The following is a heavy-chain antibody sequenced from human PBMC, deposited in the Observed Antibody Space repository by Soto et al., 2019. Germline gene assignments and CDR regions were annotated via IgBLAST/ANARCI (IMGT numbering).Heavy chain of an antibody. D-gene: IGHD3-22*01. CDR2: IIPIFGTA. CDR3: ARSHYYDSSGYYQIDY. J-gene: IGHJ4*02. CDR1: RGTFSSYA. V-gene: IGHV1-69*13. Sequence: SVKVACKXSRGTFSSYAISWVRQAPGQGLEWMGGIIPIFGTANYAQKFKGRVTITADESTSTAYMVLSSLRSEDTAVYYCARSHYYDSSGYYQIDYWGQGTLVTVSS.